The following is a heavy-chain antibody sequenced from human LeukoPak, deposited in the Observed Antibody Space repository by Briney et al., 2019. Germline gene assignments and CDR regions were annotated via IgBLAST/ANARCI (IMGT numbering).Heavy chain of an antibody. J-gene: IGHJ4*02. CDR3: AKSGDELGPETYYDY. CDR2: ISGSGGST. CDR1: GFTFSDYY. V-gene: IGHV3-23*01. Sequence: TGGSLRLSCAASGFTFSDYYMSWIRQAPGKGLEWVSAISGSGGSTYYADSVKGRFTISRDNSKNTLYLQMNSLRAEDTAVYYCAKSGDELGPETYYDYWGQGTLVTVSS. D-gene: IGHD7-27*01.